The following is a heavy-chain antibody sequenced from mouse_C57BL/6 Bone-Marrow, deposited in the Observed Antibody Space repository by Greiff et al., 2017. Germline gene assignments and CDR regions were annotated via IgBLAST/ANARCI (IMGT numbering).Heavy chain of an antibody. CDR2: IDPSDSDT. J-gene: IGHJ2*01. CDR3: ARADGSRDY. Sequence: QVQLQQPGAELVRPGSSVKLSCKASGYTFTSYWMHWVKQRPIQGLEWIGNIDPSDSDTHYNQKFKDKATLTVDKSSSTAYMQLSSLTSEDSAVYYCARADGSRDYWGQGTTRTVAS. V-gene: IGHV1-52*01. CDR1: GYTFTSYW. D-gene: IGHD1-1*01.